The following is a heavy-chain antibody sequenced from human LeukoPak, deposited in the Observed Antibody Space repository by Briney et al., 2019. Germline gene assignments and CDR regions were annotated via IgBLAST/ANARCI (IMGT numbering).Heavy chain of an antibody. CDR2: ISYSGST. V-gene: IGHV4-59*01. CDR3: ARGLGSYPYYFDY. Sequence: SETLSLTCTVSGGSISSYYWSLLRLPPGKGPDWIGSISYSGSTNYNPSLKSRVTISIDTSKNHFSLKVTSVTAADTAVYYCARGLGSYPYYFDYWGQGTLVTVSS. D-gene: IGHD1-26*01. CDR1: GGSISSYY. J-gene: IGHJ4*02.